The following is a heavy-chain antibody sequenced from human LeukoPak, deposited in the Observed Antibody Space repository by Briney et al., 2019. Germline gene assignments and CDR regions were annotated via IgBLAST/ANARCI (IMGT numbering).Heavy chain of an antibody. Sequence: GGSLRLSCAASGFTFSSYWMNWARQAPGKGLEWVASINHNGNVNYYVDSVKGRFTISRDNAKNSLYLQMNSLRAEDTAVYYCARAGRYPNWFDPWGQGTLVTASS. D-gene: IGHD1-26*01. CDR3: ARAGRYPNWFDP. CDR1: GFTFSSYW. CDR2: INHNGNVN. J-gene: IGHJ5*02. V-gene: IGHV3-7*01.